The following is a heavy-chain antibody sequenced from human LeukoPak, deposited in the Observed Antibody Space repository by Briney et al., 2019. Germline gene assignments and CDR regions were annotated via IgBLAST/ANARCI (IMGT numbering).Heavy chain of an antibody. CDR1: GGSIGSYY. CDR3: ARGLGRDAFDI. J-gene: IGHJ3*02. V-gene: IGHV4-59*01. D-gene: IGHD1-26*01. Sequence: SETLSLTCTVSGGSIGSYYWSWIRQPPGKGLEWIGYIYYSGSTNYNPSLKSRVTISVDTSKNQFSLKLSSVTAADTAVYYCARGLGRDAFDIWGQGTMVTVSS. CDR2: IYYSGST.